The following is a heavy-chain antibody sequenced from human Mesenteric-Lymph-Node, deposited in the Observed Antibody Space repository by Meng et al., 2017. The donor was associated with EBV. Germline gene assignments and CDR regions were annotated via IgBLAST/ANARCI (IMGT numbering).Heavy chain of an antibody. V-gene: IGHV4-61*01. D-gene: IGHD3-10*01. J-gene: IGHJ5*02. CDR1: GGSVSSTSYY. CDR3: ARENPARGNWFDP. Sequence: QVQRQESGPGLGKPSETLSLPCTVSGGSVSSTSYYWSWIRQPPGKRLEWIGYVYYSGSTNYNPSLKSRVTISVDTSKNQFSLNLYSVTAADTAVYYCARENPARGNWFDPWGQGALVTVSS. CDR2: VYYSGST.